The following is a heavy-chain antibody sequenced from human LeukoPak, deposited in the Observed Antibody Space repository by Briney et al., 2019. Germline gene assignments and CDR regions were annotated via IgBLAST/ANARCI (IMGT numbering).Heavy chain of an antibody. V-gene: IGHV3-53*01. J-gene: IGHJ4*02. CDR2: FYSCGST. CDR3: ARDMSGGWYYFDY. Sequence: GVSLRLSCAASGFAVSSNYMSWVPQAPGKGREWVSVFYSCGSTYYADSVKGRFTISRDNFKNTLYLQMNSLRAEDTAVYYCARDMSGGWYYFDYWGQGTLVTVSS. D-gene: IGHD6-19*01. CDR1: GFAVSSNY.